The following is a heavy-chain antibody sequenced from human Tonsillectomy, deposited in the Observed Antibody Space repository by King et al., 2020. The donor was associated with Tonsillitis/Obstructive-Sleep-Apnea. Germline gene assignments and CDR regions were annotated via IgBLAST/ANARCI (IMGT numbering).Heavy chain of an antibody. CDR3: ASCYYDSSDSGWFDP. Sequence: VQLVESGGGLVKPGGSLRLSCAASGFTFSSYSMNWVRQAPGKGLEWVSSISSSSSYIYYADSVKGRFTISRDNAKNSLYLQMNSLRAEDTAVYYCASCYYDSSDSGWFDPWGQGTLVTVSS. CDR2: ISSSSSYI. CDR1: GFTFSSYS. D-gene: IGHD3-22*01. J-gene: IGHJ5*02. V-gene: IGHV3-21*01.